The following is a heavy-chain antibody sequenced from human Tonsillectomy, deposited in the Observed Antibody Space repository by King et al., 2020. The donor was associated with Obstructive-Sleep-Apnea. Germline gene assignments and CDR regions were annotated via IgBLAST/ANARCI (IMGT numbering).Heavy chain of an antibody. V-gene: IGHV1-46*01. J-gene: IGHJ5*02. CDR3: ARDGGSGSYSGWFDP. CDR2: INPSGGSI. Sequence: VQLVESGAEVKKPGASVKVSCKASGYTFTSYYMHWVRQAPGQGLEWMGIINPSGGSISYAQKFQGRVTMTRDTSTSTVYMELSSLRSEDTAVNYWARDGGSGSYSGWFDPWGQGTLVTVSS. CDR1: GYTFTSYY. D-gene: IGHD3-10*01.